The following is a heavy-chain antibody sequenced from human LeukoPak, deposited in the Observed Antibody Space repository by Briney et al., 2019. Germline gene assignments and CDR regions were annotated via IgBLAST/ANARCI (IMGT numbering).Heavy chain of an antibody. D-gene: IGHD1-26*01. Sequence: SETLSLTCSVSGASISSYYWNWLRQPPGKGLEWIGNIYVRGSTNYNPSLTSRVTISLDTSKDQFSLKLTSVTAADTAFYYCAKDWELGSWGQGTLVTVSS. CDR1: GASISSYY. V-gene: IGHV4-59*01. J-gene: IGHJ5*02. CDR2: IYVRGST. CDR3: AKDWELGS.